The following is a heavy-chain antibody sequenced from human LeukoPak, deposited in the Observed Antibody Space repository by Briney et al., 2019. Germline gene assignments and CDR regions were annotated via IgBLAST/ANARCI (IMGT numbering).Heavy chain of an antibody. V-gene: IGHV1-8*01. CDR1: GYTFTSYD. CDR2: MNPNSGNT. J-gene: IGHJ4*02. Sequence: VASVKVSRKASGYTFTSYDINWVRQATGQGLEWMGWMNPNSGNTGYAQKFQGIVTMTRNTSISTAYMELSSLRSEDTAVYYCARGETATLAGVDYWGQGTLVTVSS. CDR3: ARGETATLAGVDY. D-gene: IGHD2-21*02.